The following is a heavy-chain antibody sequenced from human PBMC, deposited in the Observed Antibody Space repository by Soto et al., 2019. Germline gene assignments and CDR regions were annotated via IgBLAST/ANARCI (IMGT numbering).Heavy chain of an antibody. CDR1: GFTVTTTGVG. CDR2: VSWDDAK. D-gene: IGHD5-12*01. V-gene: IGHV2-5*02. CDR3: AHCNVGGSYHYYFQF. Sequence: QITLKESGPTLVKPTQTLTLTCTLSGFTVTTTGVGVGWIRQPPRKALEWLALVSWDDAKRYRPSLTSRLTITKDTSTKQVVLTMTNVDPVDTAAYYCAHCNVGGSYHYYFQFWGQGALVTVSS. J-gene: IGHJ4*02.